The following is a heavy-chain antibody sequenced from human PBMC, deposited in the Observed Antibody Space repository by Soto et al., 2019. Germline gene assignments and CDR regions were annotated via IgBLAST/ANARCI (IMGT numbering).Heavy chain of an antibody. CDR1: GYTFSSYA. Sequence: QAQLVQSGAEVKKPGASVRVSCKATGYTFSSYAISWVRQAPGQGLEWLGWISPYSDETQYAQKTQGRVFMTIDRSARTAXLXMRSLRSDDTAVYYCARGGYYDSSGARNYHYYGMNVWGQGTTVTVSS. D-gene: IGHD3-22*01. CDR2: ISPYSDET. J-gene: IGHJ6*02. CDR3: ARGGYYDSSGARNYHYYGMNV. V-gene: IGHV1-18*01.